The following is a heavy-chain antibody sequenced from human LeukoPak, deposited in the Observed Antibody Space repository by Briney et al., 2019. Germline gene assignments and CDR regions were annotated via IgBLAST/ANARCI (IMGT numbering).Heavy chain of an antibody. CDR2: ISGRSSNT. Sequence: GGSLRLSCDASGFSFSVYTMNWVRQAPGKGLELVASISGRSSNTDYRDSVWGRFTVSRDNAKGTLYLQMSGLRSEDTAVYFCARENGFGDSFDFWGHGTMVIVSA. J-gene: IGHJ3*01. V-gene: IGHV3-21*01. D-gene: IGHD2-8*01. CDR3: ARENGFGDSFDF. CDR1: GFSFSVYT.